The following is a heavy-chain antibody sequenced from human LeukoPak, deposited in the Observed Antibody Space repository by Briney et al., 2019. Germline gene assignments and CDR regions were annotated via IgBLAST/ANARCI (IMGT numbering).Heavy chain of an antibody. CDR3: ARDRSGVVVVAATFDY. CDR1: GFIFSTYG. V-gene: IGHV3-48*03. D-gene: IGHD2-15*01. CDR2: ISSSGSTI. Sequence: QAGGSLRLSCAASGFIFSTYGMNWARQAPGKGLELVSYISSSGSTIYYADSVKGRFTISRDNAKNSLYLQMNSLRAEDTAVYYCARDRSGVVVVAATFDYWGQGTLVTVSS. J-gene: IGHJ4*02.